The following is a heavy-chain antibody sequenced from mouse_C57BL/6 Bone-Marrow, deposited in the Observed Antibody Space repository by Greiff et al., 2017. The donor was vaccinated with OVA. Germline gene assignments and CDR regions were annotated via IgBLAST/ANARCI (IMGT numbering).Heavy chain of an antibody. Sequence: VQLQQSVAELVRPGASVKLSCTPSGFNIQNTYMHWVKQRPEQALEWIGRIDPANGNTKYAPKFQGKATITADTSSNTAYLQLSSLTSEDTAIYYCARYGAMDYWGQGTSVTVSS. V-gene: IGHV14-3*01. D-gene: IGHD1-1*01. CDR2: IDPANGNT. J-gene: IGHJ4*01. CDR1: GFNIQNTY. CDR3: ARYGAMDY.